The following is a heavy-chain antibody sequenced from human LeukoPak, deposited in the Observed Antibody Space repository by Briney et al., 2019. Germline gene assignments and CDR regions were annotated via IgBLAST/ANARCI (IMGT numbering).Heavy chain of an antibody. D-gene: IGHD3-3*01. J-gene: IGHJ4*02. V-gene: IGHV3-23*01. CDR2: ISGSGGST. Sequence: GGSLRLSCAASGLTFSIYAMSWVRQAPGKGLEWVSAISGSGGSTYYADSVKGRFTISRDNSKNTLYLQMNSLRAEDTAVYYCAKGGDLTIFGVVEGGGYYFDYWGQGTLVTVSS. CDR3: AKGGDLTIFGVVEGGGYYFDY. CDR1: GLTFSIYA.